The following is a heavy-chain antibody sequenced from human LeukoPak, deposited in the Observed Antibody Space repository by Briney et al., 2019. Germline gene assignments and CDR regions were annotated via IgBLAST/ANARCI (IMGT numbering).Heavy chain of an antibody. V-gene: IGHV1-2*02. Sequence: GASVKVSCKASGYTFTGYYMHWVRQAPGQGLEWMGWINPNSGGTNYAQKFQGRVTMTRDTSISTAYMELSRLRSDDTAVYYCARDRPQRTTAYYYYYYMDVWGKGTTVTVSS. CDR2: INPNSGGT. D-gene: IGHD4-11*01. CDR3: ARDRPQRTTAYYYYYYMDV. CDR1: GYTFTGYY. J-gene: IGHJ6*03.